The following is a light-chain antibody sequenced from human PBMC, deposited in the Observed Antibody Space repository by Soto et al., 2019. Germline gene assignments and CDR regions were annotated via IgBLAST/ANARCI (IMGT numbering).Light chain of an antibody. J-gene: IGKJ1*01. Sequence: DIQMTQSPSTLSASVGDRVTLTCRASQSVNGWLDWYQQKPGKAPKLLIYAASNLESGVPSRFSGSGSGTEFTLTISSLQPDDSATYYCQRYNSNPWTFGQGTKVEVK. V-gene: IGKV1-5*01. CDR3: QRYNSNPWT. CDR2: AAS. CDR1: QSVNGW.